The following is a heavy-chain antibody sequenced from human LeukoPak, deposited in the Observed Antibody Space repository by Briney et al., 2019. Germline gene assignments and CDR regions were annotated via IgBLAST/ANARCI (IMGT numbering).Heavy chain of an antibody. Sequence: PSGTLSLTCAVSGGSISSSNWWSWVRQPPGKGLEWIGSIYYSGNTYYDASLKSRVAMSVDTSKNQFSLKVRSVTAADTAVYFCVRLDWGSRGSGSFDIWGQGTLVIVSS. CDR1: GGSISSSNW. J-gene: IGHJ4*02. CDR2: IYYSGNT. CDR3: VRLDWGSRGSGSFDI. V-gene: IGHV4-4*02. D-gene: IGHD7-27*01.